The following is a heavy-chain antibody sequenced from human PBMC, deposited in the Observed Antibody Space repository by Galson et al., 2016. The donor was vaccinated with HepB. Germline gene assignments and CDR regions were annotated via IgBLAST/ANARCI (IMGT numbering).Heavy chain of an antibody. J-gene: IGHJ6*03. CDR1: GFSFSNYA. V-gene: IGHV3-23*01. D-gene: IGHD4-11*01. Sequence: SLRLSCAASGFSFSNYAMNWVRQAPGKGLEWVSVISGSGHSTNYADSVKGRFTVSRDNSKSTLYLQMNGLRAEDTAVYYCAKVSDDYSDYRRSYYYYDMGFWGKGTPVTVPS. CDR3: AKVSDDYSDYRRSYYYYDMGF. CDR2: ISGSGHST.